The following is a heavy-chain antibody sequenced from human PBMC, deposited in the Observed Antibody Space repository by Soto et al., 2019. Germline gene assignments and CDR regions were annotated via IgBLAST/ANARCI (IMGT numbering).Heavy chain of an antibody. CDR2: ISAYNGNT. CDR1: GYTFTSYG. J-gene: IGHJ3*02. CDR3: ARGYYYDSSGYYQNAFDI. V-gene: IGHV1-18*04. D-gene: IGHD3-22*01. Sequence: ASVKVSCKXSGYTFTSYGISWVRQAPGQGLEWMGWISAYNGNTNYAQKLQGRVTMTTDTSTSTAYMKLRSLRSDDTAVYYCARGYYYDSSGYYQNAFDIWGQGTMVTVSS.